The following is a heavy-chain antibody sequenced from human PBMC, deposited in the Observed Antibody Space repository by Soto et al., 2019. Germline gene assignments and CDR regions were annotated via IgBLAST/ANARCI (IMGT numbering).Heavy chain of an antibody. CDR2: ISDRGDET. CDR3: ASRGTYRWGHFDF. V-gene: IGHV3-23*01. CDR1: GFIFSNQA. D-gene: IGHD3-16*02. Sequence: EVKLLESGGGLVQPGGSLRLSCAASGFIFSNQAMCWVRQGPGKGLEWVSCISDRGDETFFLDSVKGRFAISRDNSENMLFLQMSSLRAEDTAIYYCASRGTYRWGHFDFWGQGTQVTVSS. J-gene: IGHJ4*02.